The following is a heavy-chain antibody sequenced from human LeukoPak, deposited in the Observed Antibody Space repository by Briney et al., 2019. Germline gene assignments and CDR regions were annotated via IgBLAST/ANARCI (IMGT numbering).Heavy chain of an antibody. CDR3: ARHLRGCTNGVCYLNAFDI. Sequence: SETLSLTCTVSGGSISSSSYYWGWIRQPPGKGLEWIGSIYYSGSTYYNPSLKSRVTISVDTSKNQFSLKLSSVTAADTAVYYCARHLRGCTNGVCYLNAFDIWGQGTMVTVSS. D-gene: IGHD2-8*01. CDR1: GGSISSSSYY. J-gene: IGHJ3*02. CDR2: IYYSGST. V-gene: IGHV4-39*01.